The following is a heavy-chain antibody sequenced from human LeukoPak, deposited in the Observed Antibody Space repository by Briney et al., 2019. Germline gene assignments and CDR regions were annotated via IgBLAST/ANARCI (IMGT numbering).Heavy chain of an antibody. J-gene: IGHJ4*02. CDR1: GLTLSTYG. CDR3: ARTPTYGGQRVGYYFDY. D-gene: IGHD4/OR15-4a*01. Sequence: GTSLRLSCAASGLTLSTYGVHWVRQAPGKGLEWVAVIWYDGSNKYYADSVKGRFTISRDNSKNTLYLQMNSLRAEDTAVYYCARTPTYGGQRVGYYFDYWGQGTLVTVSS. V-gene: IGHV3-33*01. CDR2: IWYDGSNK.